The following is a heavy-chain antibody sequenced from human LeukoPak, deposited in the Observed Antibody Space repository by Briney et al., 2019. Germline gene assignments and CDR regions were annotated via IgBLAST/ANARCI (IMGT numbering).Heavy chain of an antibody. D-gene: IGHD3-22*01. J-gene: IGHJ4*02. CDR2: IRNKGNGGTT. CDR1: GFTFNSYA. V-gene: IGHV3-71*01. Sequence: GGSLRLSCAASGFTFNSYAMSWVRQAPGKGLEWVGFIRNKGNGGTTEYAASVKGRFTISRDDSESITYLQMNSLRTEDTAVYYCTTGSYHESSGYRFDYWGQGTLVTVSS. CDR3: TTGSYHESSGYRFDY.